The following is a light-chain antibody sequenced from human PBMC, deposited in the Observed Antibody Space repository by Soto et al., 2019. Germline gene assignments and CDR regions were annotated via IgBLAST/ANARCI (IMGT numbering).Light chain of an antibody. V-gene: IGLV2-18*02. CDR1: SSDVGSYNR. Sequence: HSALTQPPSVSGSPGQSVSISCTGTSSDVGSYNRVSWYQQSPGTAPKLMIYEVSNRPSGVPDRFSGSMSGNTASLTISGLQAEDEADYYCSSYTSSSTYVFGTGTKVPV. CDR3: SSYTSSSTYV. J-gene: IGLJ1*01. CDR2: EVS.